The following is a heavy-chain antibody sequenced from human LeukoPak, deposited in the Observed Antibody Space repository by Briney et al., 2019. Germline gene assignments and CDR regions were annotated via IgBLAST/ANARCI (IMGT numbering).Heavy chain of an antibody. Sequence: PGGSQRLSCAASGFTFSSYAMSWVRQAPGKGLEWVSAISGSGGSTYYADSVKGRFTISRDNSKNTLYLQMNSLRAEDTAVYYCAKSWAGYSYGLDAFDIWGQGTMVTVSS. CDR1: GFTFSSYA. V-gene: IGHV3-23*01. CDR3: AKSWAGYSYGLDAFDI. CDR2: ISGSGGST. J-gene: IGHJ3*02. D-gene: IGHD5-18*01.